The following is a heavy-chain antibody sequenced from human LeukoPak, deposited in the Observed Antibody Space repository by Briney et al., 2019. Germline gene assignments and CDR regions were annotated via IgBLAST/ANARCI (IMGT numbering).Heavy chain of an antibody. CDR2: ICSSSSYI. D-gene: IGHD6-19*01. CDR3: AREVRYSSGLYYFDY. J-gene: IGHJ4*02. V-gene: IGHV3-21*01. CDR1: GFTFSSYS. Sequence: GGALRLSCAAPGFTFSSYSMNWVRRAPGKGLGWGSSICSSSSYIYYADSVKGRFTISRDNAKNSLYLPMNSLRAEDRAVYYCAREVRYSSGLYYFDYWGQGTLVTVSS.